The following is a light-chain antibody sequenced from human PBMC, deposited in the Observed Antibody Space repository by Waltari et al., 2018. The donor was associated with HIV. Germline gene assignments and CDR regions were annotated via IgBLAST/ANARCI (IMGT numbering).Light chain of an antibody. CDR2: GAS. J-gene: IGKJ1*01. CDR1: QSVSSSY. CDR3: QQYGSSPLT. V-gene: IGKV3-20*01. Sequence: EIVLTQSPGTLSLSPGERATLSCRASQSVSSSYLAWNQQKPGQAPRLLIYGASSRATGIPDRFSGSGSGTDFTLNISRLEPEDFAGYYCQQYGSSPLTFGQGTKVEIK.